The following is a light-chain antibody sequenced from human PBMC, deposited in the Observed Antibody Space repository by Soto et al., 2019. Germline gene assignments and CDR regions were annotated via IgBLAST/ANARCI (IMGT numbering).Light chain of an antibody. V-gene: IGKV3-15*01. J-gene: IGKJ1*01. CDR3: KQYNNWPRT. Sequence: EIVMTQSPATLSLSPGEKGTVSCRASQSVNSNLAWYQQKAGQAPRLLIYGTSTRATGIQARFSGSGSGTEFTLTIRSLQFEDFAVYYCKQYNNWPRTFGQGTKVDIK. CDR1: QSVNSN. CDR2: GTS.